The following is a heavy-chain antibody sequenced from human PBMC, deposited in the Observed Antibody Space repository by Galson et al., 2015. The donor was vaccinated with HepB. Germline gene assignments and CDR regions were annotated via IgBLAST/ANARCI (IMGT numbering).Heavy chain of an antibody. CDR1: GFTFSNSW. Sequence: SLRLSCAAPGFTFSNSWMNWVRRAPGQGLVWVSLISNDGSSTAYADSVKGRFTISRDNAKNTLYLQMNSLNAEDAAIYYCARVRSSACYDEVMDVWGQGTTVTVSS. D-gene: IGHD2-2*01. V-gene: IGHV3-74*01. CDR3: ARVRSSACYDEVMDV. CDR2: ISNDGSST. J-gene: IGHJ6*02.